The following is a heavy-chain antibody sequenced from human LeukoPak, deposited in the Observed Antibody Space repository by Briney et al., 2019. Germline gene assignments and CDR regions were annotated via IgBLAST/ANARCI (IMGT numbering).Heavy chain of an antibody. V-gene: IGHV1-8*03. CDR3: ARALRMKHHYLGY. CDR1: GYTFTSYD. D-gene: IGHD1-14*01. J-gene: IGHJ4*02. CDR2: MNPNSGNT. Sequence: GASVKVSCKASGYTFTSYDINWVRQATGQGLEWMGWMNPNSGNTGYAQKFQGRVTITRNTSISTAYMELSSLRSEDTAVYYCARALRMKHHYLGYWGQGTLVTVSS.